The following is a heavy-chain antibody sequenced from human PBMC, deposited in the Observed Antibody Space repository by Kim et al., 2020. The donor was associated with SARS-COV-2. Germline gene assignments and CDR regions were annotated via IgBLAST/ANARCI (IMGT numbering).Heavy chain of an antibody. Sequence: SVKGRFTISRDNSKNTLYLQMNSLRAEDTAVYYCAKGARRGIAAAGKLDYWGQGTLVTVSS. CDR3: AKGARRGIAAAGKLDY. V-gene: IGHV3-30*02. D-gene: IGHD6-13*01. J-gene: IGHJ4*02.